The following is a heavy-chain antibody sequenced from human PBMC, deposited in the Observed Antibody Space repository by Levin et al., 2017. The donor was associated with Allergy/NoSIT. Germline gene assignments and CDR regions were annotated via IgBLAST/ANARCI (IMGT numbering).Heavy chain of an antibody. CDR3: TRSVTGTGERGFDY. D-gene: IGHD1-20*01. J-gene: IGHJ4*02. CDR1: GGTFSSYA. CDR2: IIPMLGIA. Sequence: KISCQASGGTFSSYAISWVRQAPGQGLEWMGRIIPMLGIANCAQKFQGRITITADKSTSTVYMELSSLRSEDTAVYYCTRSVTGTGERGFDYWGQGTLVTVSS. V-gene: IGHV1-69*04.